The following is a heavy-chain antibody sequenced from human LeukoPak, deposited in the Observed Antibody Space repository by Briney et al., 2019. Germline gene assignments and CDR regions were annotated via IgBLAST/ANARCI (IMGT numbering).Heavy chain of an antibody. CDR3: ARESISAANFFDY. Sequence: PSETLSLTCTVSGGSINTGDYYWTWIRQPPGKGLEWIGYIYYSGSTSYNPSLKSRVTISLDTSKNQFSLKLSSVTAADTAFYYCARESISAANFFDYWGQGTLVTVSS. D-gene: IGHD6-13*01. J-gene: IGHJ4*02. CDR1: GGSINTGDYY. CDR2: IYYSGST. V-gene: IGHV4-30-4*01.